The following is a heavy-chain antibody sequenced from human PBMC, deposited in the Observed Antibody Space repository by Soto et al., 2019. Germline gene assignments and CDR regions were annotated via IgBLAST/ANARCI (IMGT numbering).Heavy chain of an antibody. V-gene: IGHV1-69*13. J-gene: IGHJ3*02. CDR3: ARTDKPLGAAGAFDI. D-gene: IGHD1-1*01. CDR2: IIPIFGTA. Sequence: GASVKVSCKASGGTFSSYAISWVRQAPGQGLEWMGGIIPIFGTANYAQKFQGRVTITADESTSAAYMELSSLRSEDTAVYYCARTDKPLGAAGAFDIWGQGTMVTVSS. CDR1: GGTFSSYA.